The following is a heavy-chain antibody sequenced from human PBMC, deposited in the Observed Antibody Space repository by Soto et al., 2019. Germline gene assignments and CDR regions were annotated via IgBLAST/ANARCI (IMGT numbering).Heavy chain of an antibody. Sequence: GESLKISCAASGFTVSSNYMSWVRQAPGKGLEWVSVIYSGGSTYYADSVKGRFTISRHNSKNTLYLQMNSLRAEDTAVYYCARIGKDGYNAYFDYWGQGTLVTVSS. CDR1: GFTVSSNY. V-gene: IGHV3-66*01. CDR3: ARIGKDGYNAYFDY. J-gene: IGHJ4*02. D-gene: IGHD5-12*01. CDR2: IYSGGST.